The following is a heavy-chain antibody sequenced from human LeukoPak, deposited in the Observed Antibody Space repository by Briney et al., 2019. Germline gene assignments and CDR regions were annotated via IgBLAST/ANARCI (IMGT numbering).Heavy chain of an antibody. CDR1: GFTFSSYT. V-gene: IGHV3-21*06. J-gene: IGHJ3*02. CDR3: ARDTYDILTGYYKWAFDI. Sequence: GGSLRLSCAASGFTFSSYTMNWVRQAPGKGLEWVSSISSSSSYIYYADSVKRRFTISRDNAKNSLYLQMNSLRAEDMAVYYCARDTYDILTGYYKWAFDIWGQGTMVTVSS. D-gene: IGHD3-9*01. CDR2: ISSSSSYI.